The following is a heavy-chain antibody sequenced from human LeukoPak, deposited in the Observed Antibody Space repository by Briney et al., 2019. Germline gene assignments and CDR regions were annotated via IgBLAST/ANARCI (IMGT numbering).Heavy chain of an antibody. CDR1: GDSVSTNSAA. CDR3: ARDPDSSGWFGLDY. V-gene: IGHV6-1*01. Sequence: SQTLSLTCAISGDSVSTNSAAWNWIRQSPSRGLVWLGRTYYRSKWYNDYAVSVRSRITIKPDTSKNQFSLQLNSVTPEDTAVYYCARDPDSSGWFGLDYWGQGTLVTVSS. CDR2: TYYRSKWYN. J-gene: IGHJ4*02. D-gene: IGHD6-19*01.